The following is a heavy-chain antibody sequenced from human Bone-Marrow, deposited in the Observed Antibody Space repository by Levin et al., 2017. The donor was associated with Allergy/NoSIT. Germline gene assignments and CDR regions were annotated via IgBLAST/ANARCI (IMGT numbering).Heavy chain of an antibody. J-gene: IGHJ4*02. D-gene: IGHD2-8*02. CDR1: GFTFSSDY. V-gene: IGHV3-7*03. CDR3: AGGGGAGGYAY. Sequence: PGGSLRLSCAASGFTFSSDYMSWVRQAPGKGLEWVANIKQDGSEEYYGNSVKGRFTISRDNAKNSLYLQMNTLRVDDTAVYYCAGGGGAGGYAYWGQGPLVTVSS. CDR2: IKQDGSEE.